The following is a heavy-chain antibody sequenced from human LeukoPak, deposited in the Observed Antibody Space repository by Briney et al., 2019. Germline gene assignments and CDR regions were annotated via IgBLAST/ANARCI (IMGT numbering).Heavy chain of an antibody. CDR3: ARTSKGIAAAGRNWFDP. CDR1: GFTFSSYG. Sequence: GGSLRLSCAASGFTFSSYGMHWVRQAPGKGLEWVAVISYDGSSKYYVDSVKGRFTISRDNSKNTSFLQMNSLRAEDTAVYYCARTSKGIAAAGRNWFDPWGQGTLVTVSS. V-gene: IGHV3-30*03. D-gene: IGHD6-13*01. J-gene: IGHJ5*02. CDR2: ISYDGSSK.